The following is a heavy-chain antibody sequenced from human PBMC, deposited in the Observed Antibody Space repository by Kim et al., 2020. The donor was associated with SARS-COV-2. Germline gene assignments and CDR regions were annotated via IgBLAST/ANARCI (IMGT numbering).Heavy chain of an antibody. V-gene: IGHV3-7*03. J-gene: IGHJ4*02. Sequence: GGSLRLSCTASAFTFSDYYMSWVRHAPGKGLEWVANINQAGSETYYVDSVKGRFTISRDNAKNSLYLQMNSLRAEDTAVYYCARGGYGSGSYGDYWGQGTLVTVSS. CDR2: INQAGSET. D-gene: IGHD3-10*01. CDR3: ARGGYGSGSYGDY. CDR1: AFTFSDYY.